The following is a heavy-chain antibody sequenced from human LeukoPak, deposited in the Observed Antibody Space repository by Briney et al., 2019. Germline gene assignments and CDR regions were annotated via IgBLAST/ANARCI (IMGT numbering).Heavy chain of an antibody. J-gene: IGHJ4*02. CDR2: ISSSSSYI. Sequence: GSLRLSCAASGFTFSSYSMNWVRQAPGKGLEWVSSISSSSSYIYYADSVKGRFTISRDNAKNSLYLQMNSLRAEDTAVYYCARAYPPGYSSGWYFDYWGQGTLVTVSS. V-gene: IGHV3-21*01. CDR1: GFTFSSYS. D-gene: IGHD6-19*01. CDR3: ARAYPPGYSSGWYFDY.